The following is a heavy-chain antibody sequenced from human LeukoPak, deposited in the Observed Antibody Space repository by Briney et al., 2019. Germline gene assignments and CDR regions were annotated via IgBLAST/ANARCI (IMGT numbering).Heavy chain of an antibody. CDR1: GFTFSDYY. D-gene: IGHD2-15*01. J-gene: IGHJ4*02. CDR3: AKTKRYCSGGSCYWPSDF. Sequence: GGSLRLSCTASGFTFSDYYMSWIRQAPGKGLEWVSDISSGSSYTNYAESVQGRFSISRDNAKNSLFLQMTSLRVEDTAVYYCAKTKRYCSGGSCYWPSDFWGQGTLVTVSA. V-gene: IGHV3-11*03. CDR2: ISSGSSYT.